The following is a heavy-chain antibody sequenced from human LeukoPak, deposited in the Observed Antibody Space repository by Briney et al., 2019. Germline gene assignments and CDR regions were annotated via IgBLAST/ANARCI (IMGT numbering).Heavy chain of an antibody. CDR1: GGSFSGYY. Sequence: PSETLSLTCAVSGGSFSGYYWSWIRQPPGKGLEWIGEINHSGSTNYNPSLKSRVTISVDTSKNQFSLKLSSVTAADTAVYYCARGRFNYDYVWGSPPNYFDYWGQGTLVTVSS. D-gene: IGHD3-16*01. CDR3: ARGRFNYDYVWGSPPNYFDY. V-gene: IGHV4-34*01. CDR2: INHSGST. J-gene: IGHJ4*02.